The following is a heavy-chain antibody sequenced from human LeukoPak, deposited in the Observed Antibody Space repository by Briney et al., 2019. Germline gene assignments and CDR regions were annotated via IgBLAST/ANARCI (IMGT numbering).Heavy chain of an antibody. CDR1: GFTFSSYG. V-gene: IGHV3-30*18. CDR2: VLYDGSYE. Sequence: PGGSLRLSCAASGFTFSSYGMHWVRQAPGKGLEWVAIVLYDGSYEYYAESVKGRFTISRDNSNNTLFLQMNSLRAEDTAVYYCAKDKERLLQSHFDYWGQGTRVTVSS. D-gene: IGHD1-26*01. CDR3: AKDKERLLQSHFDY. J-gene: IGHJ4*02.